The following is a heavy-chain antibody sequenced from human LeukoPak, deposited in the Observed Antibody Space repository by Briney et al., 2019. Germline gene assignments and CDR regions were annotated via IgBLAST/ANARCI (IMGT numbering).Heavy chain of an antibody. V-gene: IGHV3-66*01. J-gene: IGHJ5*01. CDR1: GFTVSSNY. CDR3: VKDYSSSWSNWFDS. D-gene: IGHD6-13*01. Sequence: PGGSLRLSCAASGFTVSSNYMSWVRQAPGKGLEWVSVIYSGGSTYYADSVKGRFTISRDNSKNTLYLQMNSLRAEDTAVYYCVKDYSSSWSNWFDSWGQGTLVTVSS. CDR2: IYSGGST.